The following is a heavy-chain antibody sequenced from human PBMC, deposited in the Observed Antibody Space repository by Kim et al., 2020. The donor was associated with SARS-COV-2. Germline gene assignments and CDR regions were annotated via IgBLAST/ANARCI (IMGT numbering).Heavy chain of an antibody. D-gene: IGHD1-26*01. V-gene: IGHV3-30-3*01. CDR3: ARPYSGSYSYYFDY. Sequence: GGSLRLSCAASGFTFSSYAMHWVRQAPGKGLEWVAVISYDGSNIYYADSVKGRFTISRDNSKNTLYLQMNSLRAEDTAVYYCARPYSGSYSYYFDYWGQG. J-gene: IGHJ4*02. CDR2: ISYDGSNI. CDR1: GFTFSSYA.